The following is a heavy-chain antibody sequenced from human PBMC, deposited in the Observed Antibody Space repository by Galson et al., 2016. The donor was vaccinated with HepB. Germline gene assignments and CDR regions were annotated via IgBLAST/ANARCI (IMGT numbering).Heavy chain of an antibody. V-gene: IGHV3-7*01. CDR2: IRRDGSQI. Sequence: SLRLSCAASGFTFGDYWMTWVRQAPGRGLEWVANIRRDGSQINYVDSVKGRFSISRDNAKNSLYLQMNSLRAEDTAVYYCARRRIPISTPEQFDYWCQGTLVTVSS. J-gene: IGHJ4*02. D-gene: IGHD3-3*01. CDR3: ARRRIPISTPEQFDY. CDR1: GFTFGDYW.